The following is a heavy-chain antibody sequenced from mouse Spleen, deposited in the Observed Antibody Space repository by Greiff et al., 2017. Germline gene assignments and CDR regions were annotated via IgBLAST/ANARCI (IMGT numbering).Heavy chain of an antibody. J-gene: IGHJ4*01. CDR3: ARDGSSYVDYAMDY. V-gene: IGHV5-17*01. Sequence: EVKLVESGGGLVKPGGSLKLSCAASGFTFSDYGMHWVRQAPEKGLEWVAYISSGSSTIYYADTVKGRFTISRDNPKNTLFLQMTSLRSEDTAMYYCARDGSSYVDYAMDYWGQGTSVTVSS. CDR2: ISSGSSTI. D-gene: IGHD1-1*01. CDR1: GFTFSDYG.